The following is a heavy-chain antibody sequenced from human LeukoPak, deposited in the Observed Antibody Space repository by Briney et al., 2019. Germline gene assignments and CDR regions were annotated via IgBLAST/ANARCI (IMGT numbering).Heavy chain of an antibody. V-gene: IGHV3-11*04. J-gene: IGHJ4*02. CDR3: ARKDFSSGSFSY. Sequence: GGSLRLSCAVSGFPFSRFYMSWIRQAPGKGLEWISYIGLSGYPLDYADSVRGRFTISRDNAKNSLYLGMNSLRAEDTAVYYCARKDFSSGSFSYWGQGTLVTVSS. CDR2: IGLSGYPL. CDR1: GFPFSRFY. D-gene: IGHD3-22*01.